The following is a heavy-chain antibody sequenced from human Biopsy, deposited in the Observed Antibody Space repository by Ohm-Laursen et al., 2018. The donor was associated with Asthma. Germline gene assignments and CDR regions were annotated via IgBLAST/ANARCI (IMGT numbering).Heavy chain of an antibody. J-gene: IGHJ4*02. V-gene: IGHV3-74*01. CDR1: GFTFSSSW. Sequence: SLRLSCTASGFTFSSSWMHWVRQVPGKGLVWVSRVNGDGRSTSYADSVRGRFTISRDNSKNTLYLQMNSLRAEDTAVYYCAKEVFPGWELRRGPGNWGQGTLVTVSS. CDR2: VNGDGRST. D-gene: IGHD1-26*01. CDR3: AKEVFPGWELRRGPGN.